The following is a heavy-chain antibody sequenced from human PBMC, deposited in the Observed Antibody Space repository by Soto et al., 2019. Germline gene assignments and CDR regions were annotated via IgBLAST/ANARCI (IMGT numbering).Heavy chain of an antibody. V-gene: IGHV3-23*01. D-gene: IGHD2-15*01. CDR3: AKAVGGTKYSYGMDV. CDR2: ISGSGGST. J-gene: IGHJ6*02. Sequence: EVQLLESGGGLVQPGGSLRLSCAASGFTFSLYAMSWVRQAPGKGLGWVSVISGSGGSTYYADFEKGRFTVHRDNTKNTLKLKMNCIGVEDTALDYCAKAVGGTKYSYGMDVWGRGTRVTVSS. CDR1: GFTFSLYA.